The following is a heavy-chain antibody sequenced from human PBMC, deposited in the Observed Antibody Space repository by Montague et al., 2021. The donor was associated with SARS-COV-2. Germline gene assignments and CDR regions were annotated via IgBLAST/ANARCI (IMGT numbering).Heavy chain of an antibody. Sequence: TLFLTCTVSGGSISSGGHYWSWIRQHPGKGLEWIGYIYYSGSSNYNPSLKNRVTISVDKSKNQISLKLTSVTAADTATYYCARGQVTIFAVLIMLPAAGAIDVWGQGTTVTVSS. CDR3: ARGQVTIFAVLIMLPAAGAIDV. J-gene: IGHJ3*01. V-gene: IGHV4-31*03. CDR2: IYYSGSS. D-gene: IGHD3-3*01. CDR1: GGSISSGGHY.